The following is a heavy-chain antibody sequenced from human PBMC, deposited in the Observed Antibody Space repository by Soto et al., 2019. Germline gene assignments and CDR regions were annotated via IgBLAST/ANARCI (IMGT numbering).Heavy chain of an antibody. CDR2: ISGSGGST. V-gene: IGHV3-23*01. J-gene: IGHJ4*02. CDR1: GCTFSSYA. Sequence: GGSLRLSCAASGCTFSSYAMSWVRQAPGKGLEWVSAISGSGGSTYYADSVKGRFTISRDNSKNTLYLQMNSLRAEDTAVYYCAKSMIAARPETGYFDYWGQGTLVTVSS. D-gene: IGHD6-6*01. CDR3: AKSMIAARPETGYFDY.